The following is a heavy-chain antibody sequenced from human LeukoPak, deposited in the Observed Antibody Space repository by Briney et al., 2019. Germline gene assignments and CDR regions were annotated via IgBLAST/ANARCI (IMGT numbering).Heavy chain of an antibody. D-gene: IGHD1-26*01. CDR3: ARGGPGNYFDY. CDR2: IYSGGST. CDR1: GFTVSSNH. V-gene: IGHV3-66*02. Sequence: GGSLRLSCATSGFTVSSNHMSWVRQAPGKGLEWVSVIYSGGSTYYADSVKGRFTISRDNSKNTLYLQMNSLRAEDTAVYYCARGGPGNYFDYWGQGTLVTVSS. J-gene: IGHJ4*02.